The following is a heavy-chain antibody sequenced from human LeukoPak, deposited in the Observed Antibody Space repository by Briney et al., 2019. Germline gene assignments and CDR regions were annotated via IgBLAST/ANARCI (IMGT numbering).Heavy chain of an antibody. V-gene: IGHV4-34*01. D-gene: IGHD3-10*01. J-gene: IGHJ4*02. CDR2: INHSGST. CDR3: ARDTDYYFGSGNYLYYFDY. Sequence: PSETLSLTCAVYGGSFSGYYWSWIRQPPGKGLEWIEEINHSGSTNYNPSLKSRVTISVDTSKNQFSLKLSSVTAADTAVYYCARDTDYYFGSGNYLYYFDYWGQGTLVTVSS. CDR1: GGSFSGYY.